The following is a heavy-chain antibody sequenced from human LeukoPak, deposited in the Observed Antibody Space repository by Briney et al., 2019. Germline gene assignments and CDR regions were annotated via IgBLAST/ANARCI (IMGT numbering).Heavy chain of an antibody. V-gene: IGHV3-21*01. CDR3: ARSTTDYYFYMDV. Sequence: VRQAPGRGLEWVSSITTSSSYIYYAGSVKGRFTVSRDNARNSLFLQMDSLRAEDTAVYFCARSTTDYYFYMDVWGKGTTVTVSS. CDR2: ITTSSSYI. D-gene: IGHD4-11*01. J-gene: IGHJ6*03.